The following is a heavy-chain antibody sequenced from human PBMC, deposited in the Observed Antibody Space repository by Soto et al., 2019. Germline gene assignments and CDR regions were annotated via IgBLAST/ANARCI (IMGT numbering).Heavy chain of an antibody. CDR3: ARAVRGSYAYWYFDL. D-gene: IGHD3-10*01. CDR1: GYTFKSYD. V-gene: IGHV1-8*01. Sequence: QVQLVQSGAEVKKPGASVKVSCKASGYTFKSYDINWVRQATGQGLEWMGWMNPNSGNTGYAQKFQGRVTMTRNTSISTAYMEVSSLRSEDTAVYYYARAVRGSYAYWYFDLWGRGTLVTVFS. J-gene: IGHJ2*01. CDR2: MNPNSGNT.